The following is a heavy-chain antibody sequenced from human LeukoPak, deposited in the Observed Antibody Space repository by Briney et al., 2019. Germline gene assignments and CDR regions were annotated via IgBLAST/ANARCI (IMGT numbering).Heavy chain of an antibody. CDR1: GFTFSDYY. Sequence: GGSLRLSCAASGFTFSDYYMRWIRQAPGKGLEWVSYISSSSSYTNYADSVKGRFTISRDNAKNSLYLQMNSLRAEDTAVYYCARRTIGYCSGGSCYSEPLDYWGQGTLVTVSS. D-gene: IGHD2-15*01. CDR3: ARRTIGYCSGGSCYSEPLDY. V-gene: IGHV3-11*06. CDR2: ISSSSSYT. J-gene: IGHJ4*02.